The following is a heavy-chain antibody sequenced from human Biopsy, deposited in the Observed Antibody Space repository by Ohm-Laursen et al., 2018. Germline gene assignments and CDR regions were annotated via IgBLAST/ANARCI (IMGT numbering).Heavy chain of an antibody. Sequence: SVKVSCKTSGYTFINYGINWVRQAPGQGLEWMGWISGYNGNINYAQKFLDRVTMTTDTSTNTAYMEVRRLRPDDTAVYYCARDRPSVSTYGVDWGQGTLVTVSS. CDR3: ARDRPSVSTYGVD. V-gene: IGHV1-18*01. CDR2: ISGYNGNI. CDR1: GYTFINYG. D-gene: IGHD3-3*01. J-gene: IGHJ4*02.